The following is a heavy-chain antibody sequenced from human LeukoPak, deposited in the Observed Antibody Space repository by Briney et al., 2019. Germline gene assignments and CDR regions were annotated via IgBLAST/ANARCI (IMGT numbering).Heavy chain of an antibody. CDR2: IWYDGSNK. Sequence: GGSLRLSCAAARFTLSTYGMHWVRQAPGKGLEWVAVIWYDGSNKDYADSVKGRFTISRDNSKNTVYLQMNSLRAEYTAVYYCAKGGDYMHWFDRWGQGTLVTVSS. J-gene: IGHJ5*02. CDR1: RFTLSTYG. CDR3: AKGGDYMHWFDR. D-gene: IGHD4-17*01. V-gene: IGHV3-33*06.